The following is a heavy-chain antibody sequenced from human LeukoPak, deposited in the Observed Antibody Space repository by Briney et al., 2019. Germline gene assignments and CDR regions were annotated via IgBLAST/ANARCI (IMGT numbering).Heavy chain of an antibody. V-gene: IGHV3-66*01. CDR3: ARDPNSGSYYL. CDR1: GFTVSSNY. CDR2: IYSGGST. Sequence: PGGSLRLSCAASGFTVSSNYMNWVRQAPGKGLEWVSIIYSGGSTYYANSVKGRFTVSRDNSKNTLYLQMNSLRAEDTAVYYCARDPNSGSYYLGGQGTLVTVSS. D-gene: IGHD1-26*01. J-gene: IGHJ4*02.